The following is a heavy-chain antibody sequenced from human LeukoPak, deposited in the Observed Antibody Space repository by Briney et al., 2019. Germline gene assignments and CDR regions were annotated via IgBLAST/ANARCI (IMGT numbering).Heavy chain of an antibody. D-gene: IGHD2/OR15-2a*01. V-gene: IGHV3-23*01. CDR1: GFPFSTYA. CDR3: AKDFSTVDYYYDGMDV. Sequence: GGSLRLSCAASGFPFSTYAMNWVRQAPGKGLEWVSTIGISGSSTYYADSVRARFTLSRDNSKTTLYLQVSSLRAEDTAVYYCAKDFSTVDYYYDGMDVWGQGTTVTVSS. J-gene: IGHJ6*02. CDR2: IGISGSST.